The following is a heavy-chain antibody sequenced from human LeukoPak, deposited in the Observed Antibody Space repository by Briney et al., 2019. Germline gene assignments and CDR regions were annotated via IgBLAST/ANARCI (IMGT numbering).Heavy chain of an antibody. CDR2: IRYDGSNK. D-gene: IGHD3-10*01. Sequence: GGSLRLSCAASGFTFSSYGMYWVRQAPGKGLEWVAFIRYDGSNKYYADSVKGRFTISRDNSKNTLYLQMNSLRAEDTAVYYCARDLQTYYYGSGSSYYMDVWGKGTTVTISS. J-gene: IGHJ6*03. V-gene: IGHV3-30*02. CDR3: ARDLQTYYYGSGSSYYMDV. CDR1: GFTFSSYG.